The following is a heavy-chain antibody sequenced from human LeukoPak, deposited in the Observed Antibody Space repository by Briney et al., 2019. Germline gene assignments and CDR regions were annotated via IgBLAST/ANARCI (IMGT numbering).Heavy chain of an antibody. V-gene: IGHV3-7*01. CDR1: GFTFTSYW. Sequence: GGSLRLSCEASGFTFTSYWINWVLQAPGKGLEWVAVINQDGSEKYYVDSVKGRFTISRDNAKDSLYLQMNSLRAEDTAVYYCARDSWYRVSVCFDYWGQGTLVTVSS. CDR2: INQDGSEK. D-gene: IGHD6-13*01. CDR3: ARDSWYRVSVCFDY. J-gene: IGHJ4*02.